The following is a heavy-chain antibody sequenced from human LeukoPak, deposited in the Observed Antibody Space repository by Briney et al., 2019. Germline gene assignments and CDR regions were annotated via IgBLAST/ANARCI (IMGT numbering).Heavy chain of an antibody. CDR3: ARVEHEYSSSYDAFDI. CDR1: GGSFSGYY. V-gene: IGHV4-34*01. D-gene: IGHD6-6*01. Sequence: SETLSLTCAVYGGSFSGYYWSWIRQPPGKGLEWIGEINHSGSTNYNPSLKSRVTISVDTSKNQFSLKLSSVTAADTAVYYCARVEHEYSSSYDAFDIWDQGTMVTVSS. J-gene: IGHJ3*02. CDR2: INHSGST.